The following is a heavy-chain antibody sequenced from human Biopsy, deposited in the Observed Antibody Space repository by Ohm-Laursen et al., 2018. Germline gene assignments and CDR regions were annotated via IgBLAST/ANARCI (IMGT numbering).Heavy chain of an antibody. CDR2: IFNSANT. V-gene: IGHV4-31*01. Sequence: TLSLTCTVSGGSNSSGGSYWSWIRQRPGKGLERIGYIFNSANTYYNPSLKNLITISGDTSKNQFSLKLNSVTAADTAVYYCARGDYFDSNGYFWFDPWGQGTLVTVSS. CDR3: ARGDYFDSNGYFWFDP. J-gene: IGHJ5*02. CDR1: GGSNSSGGSY. D-gene: IGHD3-22*01.